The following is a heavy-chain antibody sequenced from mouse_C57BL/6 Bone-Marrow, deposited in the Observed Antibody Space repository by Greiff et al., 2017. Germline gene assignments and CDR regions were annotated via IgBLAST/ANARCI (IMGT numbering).Heavy chain of an antibody. Sequence: QVQLQQPGAELVKPGASVKLSCKASGYTFTSYWMQWVKQRPGQGLEWIGEIDPSDGYTNYNQKFKGKATLTVDTSSSTAYMQLSSLTSEDSAVYDCARGISTTVVAHCDYWGQGTTLTVSA. CDR3: ARGISTTVVAHCDY. CDR2: IDPSDGYT. J-gene: IGHJ2*01. V-gene: IGHV1-50*01. CDR1: GYTFTSYW. D-gene: IGHD1-1*01.